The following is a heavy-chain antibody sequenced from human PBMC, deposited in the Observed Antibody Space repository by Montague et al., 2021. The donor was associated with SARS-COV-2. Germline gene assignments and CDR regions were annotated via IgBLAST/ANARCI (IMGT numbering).Heavy chain of an antibody. D-gene: IGHD3-3*01. CDR2: INHSGDT. J-gene: IGHJ4*02. Sequence: SETLSLTCAVYGGSFSGYCWSWIRQSPGKGLEWIGEINHSGDTNYNPPLKSRVTISVDTSKKQFSLNLSSVTAADTAVFYCVRGRSGYFNPLDYWGQGTLVTVSS. CDR3: VRGRSGYFNPLDY. CDR1: GGSFSGYC. V-gene: IGHV4-34*01.